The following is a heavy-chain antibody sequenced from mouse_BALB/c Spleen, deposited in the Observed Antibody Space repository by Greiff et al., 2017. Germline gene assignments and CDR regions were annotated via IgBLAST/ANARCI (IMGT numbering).Heavy chain of an antibody. CDR3: ARDSYYSGYERAMDV. V-gene: IGHV2-6-7*01. Sequence: VQLQQPGPGLVAPSQTLSITCTASGFSLTGYGVNWVRQPPGQGLEWLGMIWGDGSTDYNSALKSRMSISKDNSKRQVFLKMNSLQTGDTARYYCARDSYYSGYERAMDVWGAGTSVTVSS. CDR1: GFSLTGYG. D-gene: IGHD1-2*01. J-gene: IGHJ1*01. CDR2: IWGDGST.